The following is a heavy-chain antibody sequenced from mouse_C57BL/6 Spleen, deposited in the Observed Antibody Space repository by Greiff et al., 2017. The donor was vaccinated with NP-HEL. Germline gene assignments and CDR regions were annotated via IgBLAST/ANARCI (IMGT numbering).Heavy chain of an antibody. D-gene: IGHD2-3*01. V-gene: IGHV7-3*01. CDR1: GFTFTDYY. J-gene: IGHJ2*01. CDR3: AREGDGYY. Sequence: EVHLVESGGGLVQPGGSLSLSCAASGFTFTDYYMSWVRQPPGKALEWLGFIRNKANGYTTEYSASVKGRFTISRDNSQSILYLQMHALRARGSATSFCAREGDGYYWGQGTTLTVSS. CDR2: IRNKANGYTT.